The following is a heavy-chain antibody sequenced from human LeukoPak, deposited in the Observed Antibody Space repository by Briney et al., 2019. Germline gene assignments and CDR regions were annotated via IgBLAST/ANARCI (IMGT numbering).Heavy chain of an antibody. Sequence: ASVKVSCKASGYTFTGYYMHWVRQAPGQGLEWMGWINPNSGGTNYAQKFQGRVTMTRDTSISTAYMELSRLRSDDTAVYYCARDSSGDCSSTSCYRGGFDPWGQGTLVTVSS. CDR2: INPNSGGT. J-gene: IGHJ5*02. CDR1: GYTFTGYY. D-gene: IGHD2-2*01. CDR3: ARDSSGDCSSTSCYRGGFDP. V-gene: IGHV1-2*02.